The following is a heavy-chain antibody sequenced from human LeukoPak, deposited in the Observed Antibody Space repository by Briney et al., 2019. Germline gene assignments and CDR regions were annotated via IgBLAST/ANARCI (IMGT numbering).Heavy chain of an antibody. D-gene: IGHD2-21*02. Sequence: SVKVSCKASGGTFSSYAISWVRQAPGQGLEWMGGIIPIFGTANYAQKFQGRVPITTDESTSTAYMELSSLRSEDTAVYYCATELAYCGGDCYSGFDYWGQGTLVTVSS. CDR3: ATELAYCGGDCYSGFDY. CDR2: IIPIFGTA. J-gene: IGHJ4*02. CDR1: GGTFSSYA. V-gene: IGHV1-69*05.